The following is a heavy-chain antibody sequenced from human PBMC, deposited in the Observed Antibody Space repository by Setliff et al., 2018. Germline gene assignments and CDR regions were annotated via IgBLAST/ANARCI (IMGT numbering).Heavy chain of an antibody. CDR3: ASAEVVVAP. D-gene: IGHD2-15*01. Sequence: ASVKVSCKASGYAFNSYTLHWVRQAPGQRLEWMGWINAGNGNTKYSQKFQDRVTITRDTSATTAYMELSSLQSEDTAVYYCASAEVVVAPWGQGTLVTVSS. CDR1: GYAFNSYT. V-gene: IGHV1-3*01. CDR2: INAGNGNT. J-gene: IGHJ4*02.